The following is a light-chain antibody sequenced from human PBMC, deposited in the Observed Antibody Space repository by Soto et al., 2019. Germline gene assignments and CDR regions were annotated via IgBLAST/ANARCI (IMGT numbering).Light chain of an antibody. CDR1: QSVTSNY. V-gene: IGKV3-20*01. CDR3: QQYGSSLTWT. CDR2: DAS. Sequence: ESVLTPVPGTPFFSPRKKDTPPPQGRQSVTSNYLAWYQQKPGQAPRLLIFDASSRATGIPDRFSGSGSGTDFTLTISRLEPEDFAVYYCQQYGSSLTWTFGQGTKVDIK. J-gene: IGKJ1*01.